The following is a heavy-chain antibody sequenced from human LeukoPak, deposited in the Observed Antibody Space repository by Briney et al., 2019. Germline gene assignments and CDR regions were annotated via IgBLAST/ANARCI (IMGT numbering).Heavy chain of an antibody. CDR1: GFTFSSFG. V-gene: IGHV3-48*02. J-gene: IGHJ4*02. CDR2: ISSSGSTT. CDR3: ERRTPIVVAGIFDY. Sequence: GGSLRLSCAASGFTFSSFGMNWVRQAPGKGLEWVSYISSSGSTTYYEDSVKGRFTISRDNAKNSLYLQMNSLRDEDTALYYCERRTPIVVAGIFDYWGQGTLVTVSS. D-gene: IGHD6-13*01.